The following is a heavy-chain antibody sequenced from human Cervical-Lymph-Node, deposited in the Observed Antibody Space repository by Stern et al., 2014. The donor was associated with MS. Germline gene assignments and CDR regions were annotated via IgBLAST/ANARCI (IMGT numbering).Heavy chain of an antibody. CDR1: GFTFSSDA. J-gene: IGHJ4*02. CDR3: AKDRVVGATAQFEY. Sequence: EVQLVESGGGLVQPGGSLRLSCAASGFTFSSDAMSWVRQAPGKGLEWVSAIIGSGGNTYYAASVKGRFTISRDNSKNTLYLQMNSLRAEDTALYYCAKDRVVGATAQFEYWGQGTLVTVSS. V-gene: IGHV3-23*04. CDR2: IIGSGGNT. D-gene: IGHD1-26*01.